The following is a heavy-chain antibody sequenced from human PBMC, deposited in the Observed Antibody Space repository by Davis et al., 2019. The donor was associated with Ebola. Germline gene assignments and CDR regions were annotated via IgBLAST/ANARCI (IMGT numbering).Heavy chain of an antibody. CDR1: SYSIRMGYY. CDR2: IYYSGST. D-gene: IGHD6-13*01. Sequence: SETLSLTCTVSSYSIRMGYYWGWIRQPPGKGLEWIGSIYYSGSTYYNPSLKSRVTISVDTSKNQFSLKLSSVTAADTAVYYCARIWDSSSPDYWGQGTLVTVSS. CDR3: ARIWDSSSPDY. V-gene: IGHV4-38-2*02. J-gene: IGHJ4*02.